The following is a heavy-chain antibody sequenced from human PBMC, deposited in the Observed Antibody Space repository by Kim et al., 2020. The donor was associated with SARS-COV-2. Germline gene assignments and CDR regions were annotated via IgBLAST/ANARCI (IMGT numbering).Heavy chain of an antibody. CDR2: ISGSGGST. D-gene: IGHD2-15*01. J-gene: IGHJ6*02. CDR1: GFTFSSYA. V-gene: IGHV3-23*01. CDR3: AKAQGYCSGGSCYSGYYYYYGMDV. Sequence: GGSLRLSCAASGFTFSSYAMSWVRQAPGKGLEWVSAISGSGGSTYYADSVKGRFTISRDNSKNTLYLQMNSLRAEDTAVYYCAKAQGYCSGGSCYSGYYYYYGMDVWGQGTTVTVSS.